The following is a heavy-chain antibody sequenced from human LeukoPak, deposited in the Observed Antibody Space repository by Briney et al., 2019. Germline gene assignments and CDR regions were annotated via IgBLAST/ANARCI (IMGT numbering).Heavy chain of an antibody. CDR2: IYPDNSDT. V-gene: IGHV5-51*01. Sequence: GESLKISCKGAGYSFTSYWIGWVRQMPGKGLEWMGIIYPDNSDTRYSPSFQGQVTISADKSISTAYLQWSSLKASDTAMYYCARSPTYDSSGPTSTPAIAFDPWGQGTLVTVSS. CDR1: GYSFTSYW. J-gene: IGHJ5*02. CDR3: ARSPTYDSSGPTSTPAIAFDP. D-gene: IGHD3-22*01.